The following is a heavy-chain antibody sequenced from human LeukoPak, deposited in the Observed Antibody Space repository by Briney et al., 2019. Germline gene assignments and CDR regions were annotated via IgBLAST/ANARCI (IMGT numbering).Heavy chain of an antibody. CDR2: VFYTGIS. Sequence: SETLSLTCSVSGGSISRSEYYWGWIRQPPGQGLEWIGGVFYTGISYNRPSLRSRVTISVDTSKNQFSLKLSSVTAADTAVYYCARLYSASSFSGTFFYFDYWGQEALVSVSS. J-gene: IGHJ4*02. V-gene: IGHV4-39*07. D-gene: IGHD2/OR15-2a*01. CDR1: GGSISRSEYY. CDR3: ARLYSASSFSGTFFYFDY.